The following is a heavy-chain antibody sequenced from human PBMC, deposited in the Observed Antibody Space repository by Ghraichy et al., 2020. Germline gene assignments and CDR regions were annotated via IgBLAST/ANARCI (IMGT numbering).Heavy chain of an antibody. CDR3: ARAGGQLEYYYYGMDV. CDR2: IYYSGST. J-gene: IGHJ6*02. Sequence: SQTLSLTCTVSGGSISSYYWSWIRQPPGKGLEWIGYIYYSGSTNYNPSLKSRVTISVDTSKNQFSLKPSSVTAADTAVYYCARAGGQLEYYYYGMDVWGQGTTVTVSS. D-gene: IGHD2-2*01. V-gene: IGHV4-59*01. CDR1: GGSISSYY.